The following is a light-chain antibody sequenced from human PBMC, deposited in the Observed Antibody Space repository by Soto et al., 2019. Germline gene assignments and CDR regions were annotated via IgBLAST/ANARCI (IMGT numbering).Light chain of an antibody. V-gene: IGKV4-1*01. J-gene: IGKJ2*01. CDR1: HSLLDTSYKKKY. Sequence: DFVMTQSPASLVVSLGERATINCKSSHSLLDTSYKKKYLAWYQQRPGQPPRLLIYWASSRESGVPDRFNGRGSATDFTLTSSSLQAEDVAVYYCHQYDSIPYTFGRGTRLEI. CDR2: WAS. CDR3: HQYDSIPYT.